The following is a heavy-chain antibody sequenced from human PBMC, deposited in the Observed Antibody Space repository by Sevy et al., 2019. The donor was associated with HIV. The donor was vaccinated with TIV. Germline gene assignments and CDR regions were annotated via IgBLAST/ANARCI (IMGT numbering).Heavy chain of an antibody. CDR3: ARELWYGELGGWFDP. CDR2: SGNKANIYTT. Sequence: GGSLRLSCEASGFSFSDYNMDWVRQAPGRGLEWLGRSGNKANIYTTQYAASVKGRFSISRDDLKNSLSLRMNSLNTEDTAVYYCARELWYGELGGWFDPWGQGTLVTVSS. D-gene: IGHD3-10*01. CDR1: GFSFSDYN. J-gene: IGHJ5*02. V-gene: IGHV3-72*01.